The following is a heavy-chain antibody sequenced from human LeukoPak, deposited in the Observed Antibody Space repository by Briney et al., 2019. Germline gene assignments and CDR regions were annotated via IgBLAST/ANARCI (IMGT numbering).Heavy chain of an antibody. D-gene: IGHD6-19*01. CDR2: IWYDGSNE. CDR3: ARDGYSSGWYDY. J-gene: IGHJ4*02. V-gene: IGHV3-33*01. CDR1: GFTFSSYG. Sequence: PGGSLRLSCAASGFTFSSYGMHWVRQAPGKGLEWVAVIWYDGSNEYYADSVKGRFTISRDNSKNTLYLQMNSLRAEDTAVYYCARDGYSSGWYDYWGQGTLVTVSS.